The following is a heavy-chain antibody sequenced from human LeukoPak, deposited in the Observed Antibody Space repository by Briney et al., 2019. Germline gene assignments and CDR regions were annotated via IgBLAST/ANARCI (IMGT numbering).Heavy chain of an antibody. V-gene: IGHV3-9*01. D-gene: IGHD6-13*01. CDR3: ARDSSSWYLNWFDP. J-gene: IGHJ5*02. CDR1: GFTFDDYA. CDR2: ISWNSGSI. Sequence: GRSLRLSCAASGFTFDDYAMHWVRQAPGKGLEWVSGISWNSGSIGYADSVKGRFTISRDNAKNTLYLQMNSLRAEDTAVYYCARDSSSWYLNWFDPWGQGTLVTVSS.